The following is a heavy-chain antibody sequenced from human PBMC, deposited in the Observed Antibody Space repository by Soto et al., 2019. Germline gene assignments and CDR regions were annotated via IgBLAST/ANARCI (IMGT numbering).Heavy chain of an antibody. CDR1: GXIFSNNW. CDR3: AIVRVADSPLDH. D-gene: IGHD3-10*02. V-gene: IGHV3-30*15. Sequence: GSLRLSCDGSGXIFSNNWMHWVRRAPGKGPELVAFMSYDGSAKFLADSVNCLFTISRDNSKSTLFLHMSSLRAEDTAMYYCAIVRVADSPLDHWGQGTLVTVSS. CDR2: MSYDGSAK. J-gene: IGHJ4*02.